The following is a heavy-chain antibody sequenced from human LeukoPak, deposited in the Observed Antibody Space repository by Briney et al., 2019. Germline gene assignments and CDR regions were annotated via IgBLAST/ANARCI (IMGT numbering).Heavy chain of an antibody. CDR3: ARSRQQLATLFDY. CDR2: IKRKTDGETT. CDR1: GFNHINAW. Sequence: GGSLRLSCPASGFNHINAWMNWVRQAPAKGLEWVGRIKRKTDGETTDYAAPVKGRFTVSRDDSKNTLYLQMNSLKIENTAVYYCARSRQQLATLFDYWGQGTLVTVSS. D-gene: IGHD6-13*01. V-gene: IGHV3-15*01. J-gene: IGHJ4*02.